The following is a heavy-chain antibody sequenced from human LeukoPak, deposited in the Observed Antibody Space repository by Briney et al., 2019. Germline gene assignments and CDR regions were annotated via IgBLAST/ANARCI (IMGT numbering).Heavy chain of an antibody. Sequence: SETLTLTCTVFGGSISSSSYYWGWIRQPPGKGLEWIESIYYSGSTYYNPSLKSRVTISVDTSKNQFSLKLSSVTAAGTAVYYCARDPYYYDSSAYHQAFDIWGQGTMVTVSS. CDR2: IYYSGST. V-gene: IGHV4-39*07. J-gene: IGHJ3*02. D-gene: IGHD3-22*01. CDR1: GGSISSSSYY. CDR3: ARDPYYYDSSAYHQAFDI.